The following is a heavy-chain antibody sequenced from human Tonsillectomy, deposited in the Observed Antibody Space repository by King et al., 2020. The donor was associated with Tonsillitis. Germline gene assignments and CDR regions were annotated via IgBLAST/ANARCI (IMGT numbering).Heavy chain of an antibody. D-gene: IGHD3-16*01. Sequence: VQLQESGPGLLKPSQTLSLTCTVSGGSISSGGYYWSWIRQHPGKGLEWIGYIYYSGNTNYNPSLKSRVTISVDSSKNQFSLKLSSVTAADTAVYYCAGAIPLLLGGLDYWGQGTLVTVPS. V-gene: IGHV4-31*03. CDR3: AGAIPLLLGGLDY. CDR1: GGSISSGGYY. CDR2: IYYSGNT. J-gene: IGHJ4*02.